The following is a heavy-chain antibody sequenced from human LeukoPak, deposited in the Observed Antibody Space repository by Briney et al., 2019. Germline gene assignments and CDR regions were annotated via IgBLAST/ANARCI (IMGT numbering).Heavy chain of an antibody. D-gene: IGHD2-2*02. V-gene: IGHV3-23*01. CDR1: GFSFSSYA. J-gene: IGHJ6*02. CDR3: TKESIYCSSTSCYSPCGIDV. CDR2: IRDTGVAT. Sequence: PGGSLRLSCAASGFSFSSYAMSWVRHAPGKGLEWVSGIRDTGVATYYADSAKGRFTISRDNSKNTLYLQMNSLRADDTAIYYCTKESIYCSSTSCYSPCGIDVWGQGTTVTVSS.